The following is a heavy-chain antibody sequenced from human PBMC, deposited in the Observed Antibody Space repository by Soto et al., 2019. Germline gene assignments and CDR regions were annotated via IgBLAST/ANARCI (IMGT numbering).Heavy chain of an antibody. CDR2: MNPNSGNT. J-gene: IGHJ2*01. CDR3: ARVRPVAGTVWYFDL. D-gene: IGHD6-19*01. Sequence: ASVKVSCKASGYTFISYDINWLRQSTGQGLEWMGWMNPNSGNTGYAQKFQGRVTMTRNTSISTAYMELSSLRSEDTAVYYCARVRPVAGTVWYFDLWGRGTLVTVSS. CDR1: GYTFISYD. V-gene: IGHV1-8*01.